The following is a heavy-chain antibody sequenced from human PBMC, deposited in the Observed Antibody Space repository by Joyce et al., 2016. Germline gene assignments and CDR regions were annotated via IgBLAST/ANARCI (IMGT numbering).Heavy chain of an antibody. V-gene: IGHV1-3*05. J-gene: IGHJ4*02. CDR2: INAGNGYT. CDR3: ARISARGSSGWPFDF. Sequence: QVQLAQSGPEQKKPGASVKISCKASGYTFNTYALHWVRQAPGQRPEWVGRINAGNGYTRYAQKLQGRVTITRDLSANTAYMELRSLKSEDTAVYYCARISARGSSGWPFDFWGQGSLVTVSS. CDR1: GYTFNTYA. D-gene: IGHD6-19*01.